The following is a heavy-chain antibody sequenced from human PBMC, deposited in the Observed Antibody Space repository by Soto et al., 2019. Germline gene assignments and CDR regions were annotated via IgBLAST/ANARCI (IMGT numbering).Heavy chain of an antibody. CDR2: IKQDGTEK. V-gene: IGHV3-7*01. CDR3: ARGDTPMITGMDSFDI. J-gene: IGHJ3*02. CDR1: GFTFSLYW. Sequence: GSLRLSCAASGFTFSLYWMNWVLQAPGKGLEWVANIKQDGTEKNYVDSVKGRFTISRDNARKSLYLQMDSLRAEDTAVYFCARGDTPMITGMDSFDIWGQGTMVTVSS. D-gene: IGHD5-18*01.